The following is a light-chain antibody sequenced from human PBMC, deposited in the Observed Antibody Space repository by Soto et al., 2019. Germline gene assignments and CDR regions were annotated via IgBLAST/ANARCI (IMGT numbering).Light chain of an antibody. Sequence: DIQMTQSPSSLSASVGDRVTLTCRASQGISTYLAWYQQKSGKVPKLLIYAASTLQSGVPSRFSGSGSGTDFTLTISSLQPEDVATYYCQKYNSAPPTFGQGTKVEI. J-gene: IGKJ1*01. CDR2: AAS. V-gene: IGKV1-27*01. CDR1: QGISTY. CDR3: QKYNSAPPT.